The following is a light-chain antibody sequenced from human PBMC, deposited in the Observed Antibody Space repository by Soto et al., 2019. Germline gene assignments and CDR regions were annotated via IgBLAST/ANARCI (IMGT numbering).Light chain of an antibody. J-gene: IGKJ1*01. CDR1: QSITIY. CDR2: KAS. Sequence: DIQMTQSTSSLTASVGDRVTTTCLASQSITIYLNWYQQKPGKAPKLLIYKASTLKSGVPSRFSGSGSGTEFTLTISSLQPDDFATYYCQHYNSYSEAFGQGSKVDIK. CDR3: QHYNSYSEA. V-gene: IGKV1-5*03.